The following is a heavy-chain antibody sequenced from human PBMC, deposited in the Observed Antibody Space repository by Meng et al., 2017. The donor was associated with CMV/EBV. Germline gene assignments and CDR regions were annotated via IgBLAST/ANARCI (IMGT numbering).Heavy chain of an antibody. V-gene: IGHV1-69*05. D-gene: IGHD5-18*01. J-gene: IGHJ6*02. CDR1: GGTFSSYA. CDR3: ARVELNTAMSGYGMDV. Sequence: SVKVSCKASGGTFSSYAISWVRQAPGQGLEWMGGIIPIFGTANYAQKFQGRVTITTDESTSTAYMELSSLRSEDTAVYYCARVELNTAMSGYGMDVWGQGTTVPSP. CDR2: IIPIFGTA.